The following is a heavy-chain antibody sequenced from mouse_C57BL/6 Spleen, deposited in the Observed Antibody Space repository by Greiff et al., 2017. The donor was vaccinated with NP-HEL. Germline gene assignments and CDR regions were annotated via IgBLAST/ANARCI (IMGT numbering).Heavy chain of an antibody. Sequence: EVKVEESGGGLVQPGGSMKLSCVASGFTFSNYWMNWVRQSPEKGLEWVAQIRLKSDNYATHYAESVKGRFTISRDDSKSSVYLQMNNLRAEDTGIYYSAADYGSSVCAYWGQGTLVTVSA. V-gene: IGHV6-3*01. CDR1: GFTFSNYW. J-gene: IGHJ3*01. CDR2: IRLKSDNYAT. CDR3: AADYGSSVCAY. D-gene: IGHD1-1*01.